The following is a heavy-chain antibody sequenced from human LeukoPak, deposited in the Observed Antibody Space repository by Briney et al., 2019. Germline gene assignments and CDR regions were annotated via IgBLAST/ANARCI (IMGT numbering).Heavy chain of an antibody. CDR2: ISGSGGST. D-gene: IGHD3-3*01. Sequence: PGGSLRLSCAASGFAFSSYAMSWVRQAPGKGLEWVSAISGSGGSTYYADSVKGRFTISRDNSKNTLYLQMNSLRAEDTAVYYCAEGWSQPVDFWNYWGQGTLVTVSS. CDR1: GFAFSSYA. V-gene: IGHV3-23*01. CDR3: AEGWSQPVDFWNY. J-gene: IGHJ4*02.